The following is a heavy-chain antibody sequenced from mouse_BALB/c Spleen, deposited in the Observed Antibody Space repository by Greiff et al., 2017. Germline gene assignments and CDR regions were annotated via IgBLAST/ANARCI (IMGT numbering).Heavy chain of an antibody. CDR1: GFTFSSYA. J-gene: IGHJ4*01. D-gene: IGHD2-4*01. CDR3: ARTGDYAAYAMDY. Sequence: DVMLVESGGGLVKPGGSLKLSCAASGFTFSSYAMSWVRQTPEQRLEWVASISSGGSTYYPDSVKGRFTISRDNARNILYLQMSSLRSEDTAMYYCARTGDYAAYAMDYWGQGTSVTVSS. CDR2: ISSGGST. V-gene: IGHV5-6-5*01.